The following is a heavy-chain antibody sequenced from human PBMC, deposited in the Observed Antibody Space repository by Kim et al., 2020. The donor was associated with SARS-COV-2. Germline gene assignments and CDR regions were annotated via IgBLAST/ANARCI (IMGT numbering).Heavy chain of an antibody. D-gene: IGHD2-2*01. V-gene: IGHV3-15*01. CDR3: TTDSYCSSTSCFHAFDI. J-gene: IGHJ3*02. Sequence: KGRFTISRDDSNNTLYLQMNSLKTEDTAVYYCTTDSYCSSTSCFHAFDIWGQGTMVTVSS.